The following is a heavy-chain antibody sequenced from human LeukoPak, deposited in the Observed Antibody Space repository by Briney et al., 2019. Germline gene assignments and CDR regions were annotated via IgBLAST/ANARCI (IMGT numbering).Heavy chain of an antibody. V-gene: IGHV3-15*01. CDR1: GFTFSNAW. J-gene: IGHJ4*02. CDR2: IKSRTDGGTT. CDR3: TTDFGIAPALAY. Sequence: GGSLRLSCAASGFTFSNAWMSWVRQAPGKGLEWVGRIKSRTDGGTTDYAAPVKGRFTISRDDSKNTLYLQMNSLKTEDTAVYYCTTDFGIAPALAYWGQGTLVTVSS. D-gene: IGHD6-13*01.